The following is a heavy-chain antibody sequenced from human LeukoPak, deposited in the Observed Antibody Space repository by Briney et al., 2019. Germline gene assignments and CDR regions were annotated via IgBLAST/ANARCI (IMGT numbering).Heavy chain of an antibody. CDR3: AREQYYYDSSSDAFDI. CDR1: GGSISSYY. V-gene: IGHV4-59*12. D-gene: IGHD3-22*01. J-gene: IGHJ3*02. CDR2: MYYSGNT. Sequence: SETLSLTCTVSGGSISSYYWNWIRQPPGKELEWIGYMYYSGNTNYNPSLKSRVTMSVDTSKNQFSLKLSSVTAADTAVYYCAREQYYYDSSSDAFDIWGQGTMVTVSS.